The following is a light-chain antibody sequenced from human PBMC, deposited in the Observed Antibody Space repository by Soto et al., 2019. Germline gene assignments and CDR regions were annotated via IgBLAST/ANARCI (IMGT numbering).Light chain of an antibody. Sequence: QSALTQPASVSGSPGQSITISCTGTSSDVGSYNLVSWYQQHPGKAPKLMIDEVSKRPSGVSNRFSGSKSGNTAALTSSGRQAEDEADYYCCSYAGRSTWVVGGGTKLTVL. CDR1: SSDVGSYNL. V-gene: IGLV2-23*02. J-gene: IGLJ3*02. CDR2: EVS. CDR3: CSYAGRSTWV.